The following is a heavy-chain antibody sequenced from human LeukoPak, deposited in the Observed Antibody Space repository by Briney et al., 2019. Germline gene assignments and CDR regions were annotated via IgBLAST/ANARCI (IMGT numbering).Heavy chain of an antibody. D-gene: IGHD2-8*01. V-gene: IGHV1-2*02. Sequence: GASVKVSCKASGYTLTDYYIHWVRQAPGQDLEWMGFIIPHSGGTSYEQKFQGRVTMTRDMSIGTFYMELSSLRSDDTAVYYCSTEDKYCTTPNSGAYWGQGTLVTVS. CDR2: IIPHSGGT. CDR3: STEDKYCTTPNSGAY. J-gene: IGHJ4*02. CDR1: GYTLTDYY.